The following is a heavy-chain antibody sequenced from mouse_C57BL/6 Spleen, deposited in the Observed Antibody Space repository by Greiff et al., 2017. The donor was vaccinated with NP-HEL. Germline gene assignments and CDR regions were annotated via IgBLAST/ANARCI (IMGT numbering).Heavy chain of an antibody. CDR3: ARAYYDYDGNFDV. CDR2: IDPSDSYT. CDR1: GYTFTSYW. Sequence: VQLQQPGAELVMPGASVKLSCKASGYTFTSYWMHWVKQRPGQGLEWIGEIDPSDSYTNYNQKFKGKSTLTVDKSSSTAYMQLSSLTSEDSAVYYCARAYYDYDGNFDVWGTGTTVTVSS. J-gene: IGHJ1*03. D-gene: IGHD2-4*01. V-gene: IGHV1-69*01.